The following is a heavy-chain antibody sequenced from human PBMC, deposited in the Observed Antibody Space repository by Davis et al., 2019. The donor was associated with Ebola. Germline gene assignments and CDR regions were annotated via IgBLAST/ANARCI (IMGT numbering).Heavy chain of an antibody. V-gene: IGHV3-64D*08. CDR1: GFSFSTSS. Sequence: PGGSLRLSCSASGFSFSTSSMYWVRQAPGKGLECISAISQNWGSTFYADSVKGRFSISRDNSKNTLFLQMTSLRSEDTAVYDCVKEARRGAVFDYWGQGSLVSVSS. CDR3: VKEARRGAVFDY. CDR2: ISQNWGST. D-gene: IGHD1-26*01. J-gene: IGHJ4*02.